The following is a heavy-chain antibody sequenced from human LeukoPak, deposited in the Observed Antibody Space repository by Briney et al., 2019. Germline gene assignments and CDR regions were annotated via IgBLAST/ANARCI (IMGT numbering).Heavy chain of an antibody. CDR2: IWYDGSNK. D-gene: IGHD3-10*01. CDR3: AREDWAGFGELVPLFDY. V-gene: IGHV3-33*01. J-gene: IGHJ4*02. Sequence: GGSLRLSCAASGLTFSSYGMHWVRQAPGKGLEWVAVIWYDGSNKYYADSVKGRFTISRNNSKNTLYLQMNSLRAEDTAVYYCAREDWAGFGELVPLFDYWGQGTLVTVSS. CDR1: GLTFSSYG.